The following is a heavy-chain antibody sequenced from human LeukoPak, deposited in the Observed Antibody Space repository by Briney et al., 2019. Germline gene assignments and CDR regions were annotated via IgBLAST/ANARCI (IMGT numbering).Heavy chain of an antibody. CDR1: GLTFSDYY. J-gene: IGHJ4*02. CDR3: ARGQYSFDY. V-gene: IGHV3-11*01. D-gene: IGHD4-11*01. CDR2: ISSSGSNI. Sequence: PGGPLRLSCAASGLTFSDYYMTGIRRAPGKGLEWVSYISSSGSNINYADSVKGRFTISRDNAKNSLYLQMNSLRAEDTAVFYCARGQYSFDYWGQGTLVTVSS.